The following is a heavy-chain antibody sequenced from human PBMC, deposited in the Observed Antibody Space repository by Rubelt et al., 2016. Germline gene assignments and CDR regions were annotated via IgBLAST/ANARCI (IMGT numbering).Heavy chain of an antibody. Sequence: KGLEWIGYISYNGRTSYNPSLQSRVTISVDTSKNQFSLKLSSVTAADTAVYYCAMVQDPRYNWFDPWGQGALVTVSS. V-gene: IGHV4-39*07. J-gene: IGHJ5*02. CDR2: ISYNGRT. CDR3: AMVQDPRYNWFDP.